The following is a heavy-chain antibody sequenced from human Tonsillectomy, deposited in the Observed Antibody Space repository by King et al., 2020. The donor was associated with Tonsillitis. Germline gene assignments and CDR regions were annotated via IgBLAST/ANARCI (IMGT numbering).Heavy chain of an antibody. J-gene: IGHJ4*02. V-gene: IGHV5-51*01. Sequence: VQLVESGAEVKKPGESLKISCKGSGYSFTSYWIGWVRQMPGKGLEWMGIIYPGDSDTRYSPSFQGQVTISADKSISTAYLQWSSLKASDTAMYYCARHPTTYYYDSSGYYDFDYWGKGTLVTVSS. CDR3: ARHPTTYYYDSSGYYDFDY. CDR1: GYSFTSYW. D-gene: IGHD3-22*01. CDR2: IYPGDSDT.